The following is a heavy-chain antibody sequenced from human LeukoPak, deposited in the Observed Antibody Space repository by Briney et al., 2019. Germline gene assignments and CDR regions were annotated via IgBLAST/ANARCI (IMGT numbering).Heavy chain of an antibody. CDR2: ISYDGSNK. Sequence: GGSLRLSCAASGFTFSSYSMNWVRQAPGKGLEWVAVISYDGSNKYYADSVKGRFTISRDNSKNTLYLQMNSLRAEDTAVYYCAKGRPRYCSSTSCYFDYWGQGTLVTVSS. D-gene: IGHD2-2*01. J-gene: IGHJ4*02. CDR1: GFTFSSYS. CDR3: AKGRPRYCSSTSCYFDY. V-gene: IGHV3-30*18.